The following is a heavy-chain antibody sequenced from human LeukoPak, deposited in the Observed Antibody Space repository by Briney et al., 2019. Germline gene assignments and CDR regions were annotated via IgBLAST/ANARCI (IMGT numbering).Heavy chain of an antibody. V-gene: IGHV1-2*02. Sequence: PLASVKVSCKASGYTFTGYYMHWVRQAPGQGLEWRGWINPNSGGTNYAQKFQGRVTMTRDTSISTAYMELSRLRSDDTAVYYCARDLEWSNYYFDYWGQGTLVTVSS. CDR3: ARDLEWSNYYFDY. D-gene: IGHD3-3*01. CDR2: INPNSGGT. CDR1: GYTFTGYY. J-gene: IGHJ4*02.